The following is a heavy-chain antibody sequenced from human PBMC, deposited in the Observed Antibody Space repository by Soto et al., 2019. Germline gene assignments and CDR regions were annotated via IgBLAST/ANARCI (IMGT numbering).Heavy chain of an antibody. Sequence: SETLSLTCTVSGGSVSSTSYYWTWIRQPPGKGLEWIGYIHYSGSTNYNPSLKSRVAMSVDTSKNHFSLKLSSVTAADTAVYYCAREWEHLYFDYWGQGALVTVSS. CDR3: AREWEHLYFDY. CDR2: IHYSGST. V-gene: IGHV4-61*01. D-gene: IGHD1-26*01. CDR1: GGSVSSTSYY. J-gene: IGHJ4*02.